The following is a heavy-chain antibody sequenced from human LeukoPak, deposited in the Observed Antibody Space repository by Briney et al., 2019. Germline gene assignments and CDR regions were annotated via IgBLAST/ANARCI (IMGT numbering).Heavy chain of an antibody. CDR1: GFSFSGYV. CDR2: ISGSAGST. J-gene: IGHJ6*01. CDR3: AKGLTSSYASYYYATDA. V-gene: IGHV3-23*01. D-gene: IGHD6-6*01. Sequence: PVGSHGDSRVASGFSFSGYVLSCVGQAPGKGLEWVSAISGSAGSTYHADSVQGRFTISRDNSKNTLYLQMNSLRAEDTAVKYCAKGLTSSYASYYYATDASGEASTVTVSS.